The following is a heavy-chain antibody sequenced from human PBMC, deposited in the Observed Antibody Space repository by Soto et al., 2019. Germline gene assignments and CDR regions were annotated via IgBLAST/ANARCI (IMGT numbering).Heavy chain of an antibody. CDR2: IYYSGST. J-gene: IGHJ4*02. V-gene: IGHV4-59*08. D-gene: IGHD6-13*01. CDR1: GGSISSYY. Sequence: QVQLQESGPGLVKPSETLSLTCTVSGGSISSYYWSWIRQPPGKGLEWIGYIYYSGSTNYNPSLTSRVTRSVDTSKNQFSLKLSSVTAADTAVYYCASSQQLVLGPFDYWGQGTLVTVSS. CDR3: ASSQQLVLGPFDY.